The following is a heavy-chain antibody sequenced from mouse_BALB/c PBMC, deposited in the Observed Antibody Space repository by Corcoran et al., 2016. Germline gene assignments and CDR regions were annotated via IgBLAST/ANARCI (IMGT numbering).Heavy chain of an antibody. Sequence: QIQLVQSGPELKKPGETVKLSCKASGYTFTNYGMNWVKQAPGKGLKWMGWINTYTGEPTYADDFKGRFAFSLETSGSTAYLQINNLENDDTATDFCARAPLHYYTMDYWGQGTSVTVSS. CDR2: INTYTGEP. V-gene: IGHV9-3-1*01. D-gene: IGHD6-1*01. CDR1: GYTFTNYG. CDR3: ARAPLHYYTMDY. J-gene: IGHJ4*01.